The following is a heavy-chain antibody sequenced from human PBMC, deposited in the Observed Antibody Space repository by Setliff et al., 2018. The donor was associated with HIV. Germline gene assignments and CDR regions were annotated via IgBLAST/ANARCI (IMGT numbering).Heavy chain of an antibody. J-gene: IGHJ3*02. Sequence: ASVKVSCKSSGYTFTSYAMHWVRRAPGQSLEWMGWINADNGNTKYSQKFQGRVTITRDTSASTAYVEMSSLRSEDTALYYCAREGQWLDMGDAFDIWGQGTMVTVSS. CDR3: AREGQWLDMGDAFDI. D-gene: IGHD6-19*01. V-gene: IGHV1-3*01. CDR2: INADNGNT. CDR1: GYTFTSYA.